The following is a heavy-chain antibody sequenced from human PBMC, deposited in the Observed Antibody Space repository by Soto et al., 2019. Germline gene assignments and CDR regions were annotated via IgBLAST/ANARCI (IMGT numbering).Heavy chain of an antibody. CDR1: GFTFDDYG. Sequence: GGSLRLSCAASGFTFDDYGMSWVRQAPGKGLEWVSGINWNGGSTGYADSVKGRFTISRDNAKNSLYLQMNSLRAEDTALYYCSRDRIVVVPAAHYYYYGMDVWGQGTTVTVSS. D-gene: IGHD2-2*01. CDR2: INWNGGST. CDR3: SRDRIVVVPAAHYYYYGMDV. V-gene: IGHV3-20*04. J-gene: IGHJ6*02.